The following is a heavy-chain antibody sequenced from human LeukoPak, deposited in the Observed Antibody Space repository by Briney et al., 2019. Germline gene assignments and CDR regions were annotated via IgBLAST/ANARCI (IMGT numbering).Heavy chain of an antibody. CDR2: ISSSSSTI. CDR1: GFTFSSSS. Sequence: GGSLRLSCAASGFTFSSSSMNWVRQAPGKGLEWVAYISSSSSTIHYAGSVKGRFTISRDNAKNSLYLQMNSLRAEDTAVYYCAREPEYSSGWPVGRFDYWGQGTLVTVSS. D-gene: IGHD6-19*01. CDR3: AREPEYSSGWPVGRFDY. J-gene: IGHJ4*02. V-gene: IGHV3-48*01.